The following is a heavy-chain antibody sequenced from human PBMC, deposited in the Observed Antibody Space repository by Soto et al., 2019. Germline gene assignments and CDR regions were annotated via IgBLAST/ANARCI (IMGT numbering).Heavy chain of an antibody. J-gene: IGHJ6*02. V-gene: IGHV1-3*01. Sequence: ASVKVSCKASGYTFTSYGIHWVRQAPGQRLDWTGWINAGNGNTKYSEKFQGRVTITRDTSASTAYLELSSLRSEDTAVYYCAGGTNGSSAYYHHNYYGMDVWGQGTTVTVSS. CDR3: AGGTNGSSAYYHHNYYGMDV. D-gene: IGHD3-22*01. CDR2: INAGNGNT. CDR1: GYTFTSYG.